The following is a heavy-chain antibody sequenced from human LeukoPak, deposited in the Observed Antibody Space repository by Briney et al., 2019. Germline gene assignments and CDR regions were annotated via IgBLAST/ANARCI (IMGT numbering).Heavy chain of an antibody. CDR2: INAGNGNT. Sequence: ASVKVSCKASGYTFTSYDINWVRQATGQGLEWMGWINAGNGNTKYSQKFQGRVTITRDTSASTAYMELSRLRSEDTAVYYCAREGEWELRFDYWGQGTLVTVSS. V-gene: IGHV1-3*01. CDR3: AREGEWELRFDY. J-gene: IGHJ4*02. CDR1: GYTFTSYD. D-gene: IGHD1-26*01.